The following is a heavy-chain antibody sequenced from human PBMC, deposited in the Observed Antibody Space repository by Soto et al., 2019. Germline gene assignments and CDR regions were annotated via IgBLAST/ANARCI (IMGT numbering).Heavy chain of an antibody. CDR2: ISGSGGST. CDR3: AKDGGYCSSTSCYTRGYYFDY. V-gene: IGHV3-23*01. J-gene: IGHJ4*02. D-gene: IGHD2-2*02. Sequence: SGGSLRLSCAASGFTFSSYAMSWVRQAPGKGLEWVSAISGSGGSTYYADSVKGRFTISRDNSKNTLYLQMNSLRAEDTAVYYCAKDGGYCSSTSCYTRGYYFDYWGQGTLVTVSS. CDR1: GFTFSSYA.